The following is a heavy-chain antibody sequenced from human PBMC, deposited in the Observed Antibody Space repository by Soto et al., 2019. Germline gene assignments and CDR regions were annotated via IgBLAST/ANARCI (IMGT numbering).Heavy chain of an antibody. D-gene: IGHD2-21*02. CDR1: GFTFTSFG. Sequence: EVQLLESGGGLVQPGGSLRLSCAASGFTFTSFGMAWVRQAPGEGLEWVSGISATGGSTHYADSVKGRFTISRDNSRNTVYLQMNSLRAEDTAVYYCAKGGAYCGGDCTRAYWGQGTLVTVSS. CDR3: AKGGAYCGGDCTRAY. J-gene: IGHJ4*02. CDR2: ISATGGST. V-gene: IGHV3-23*01.